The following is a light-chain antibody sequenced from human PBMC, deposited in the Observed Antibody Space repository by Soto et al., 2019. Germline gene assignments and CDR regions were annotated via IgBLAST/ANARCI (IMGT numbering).Light chain of an antibody. V-gene: IGKV3-15*01. Sequence: IVMTQAPATLSVSPGERATLSCGASQSVSNNLAWYQQKPGQPPRLLIYGASTRATGVPARFSGSGSGTEFTLTISSLQSEDFAVYYCQQYNYWYTFGQGTKVDIK. CDR2: GAS. CDR3: QQYNYWYT. J-gene: IGKJ2*01. CDR1: QSVSNN.